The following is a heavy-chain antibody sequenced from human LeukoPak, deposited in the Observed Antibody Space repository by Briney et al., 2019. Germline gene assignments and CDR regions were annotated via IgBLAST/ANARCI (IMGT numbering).Heavy chain of an antibody. CDR3: ARAGSGHYTY. D-gene: IGHD3-10*01. J-gene: IGHJ4*02. V-gene: IGHV6-1*01. CDR1: GDSVSANSVT. Sequence: SQTLSLTCVISGDSVSANSVTRHWIRQSPSRGLKWLGRTYYRSKWFYDFAPSVRSRITINADTSKNQFSLHLNSVTPEDTAVYYCARAGSGHYTYWGQGTLVTVSS. CDR2: TYYRSKWFY.